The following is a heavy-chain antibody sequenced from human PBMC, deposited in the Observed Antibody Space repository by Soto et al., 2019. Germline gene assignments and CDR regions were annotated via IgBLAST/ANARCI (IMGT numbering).Heavy chain of an antibody. CDR2: IYYSGSS. V-gene: IGHV4-31*03. CDR3: ARGTMLRGPGYYYAMDV. Sequence: PSEPLSLTCTVSGDSISRHGYFWTWIRQHPGKGLEWIGYIYYSGSSYYNPSLKSRVIISVDTSKNHFSLNLTAVTAADTAVYYCARGTMLRGPGYYYAMDVWGQGTTVTGSS. D-gene: IGHD3-10*01. J-gene: IGHJ6*02. CDR1: GDSISRHGYF.